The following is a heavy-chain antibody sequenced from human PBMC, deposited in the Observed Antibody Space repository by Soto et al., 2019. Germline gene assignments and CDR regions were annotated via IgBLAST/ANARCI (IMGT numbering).Heavy chain of an antibody. D-gene: IGHD2-15*01. J-gene: IGHJ6*02. CDR3: ARSYDCSGSSCSYYGMDV. CDR2: IWYDGTNE. V-gene: IGHV3-33*01. CDR1: GFTLSSYG. Sequence: GGSLRLSCAASGFTLSSYGMDWVRQAPGKGLEWVAAIWYDGTNEYYVDSVKGRFTISRDESKNTLYLQMNSLRAEDTAVYYCARSYDCSGSSCSYYGMDVWGQGTMVTVSS.